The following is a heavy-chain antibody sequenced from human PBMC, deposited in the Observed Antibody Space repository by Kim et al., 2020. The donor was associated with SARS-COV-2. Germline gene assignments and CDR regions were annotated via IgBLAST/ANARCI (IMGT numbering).Heavy chain of an antibody. CDR3: ARDYYGRMTTGAGY. Sequence: ASVKVSCKASGYTFTSYGISWVRQAPGQGLEWMGWISAYNGNTNYAQKLQGRVTMTTDTSTSTAYMELRSLRSDDTAVYYCARDYYGRMTTGAGYWGQGTLVTVSS. CDR1: GYTFTSYG. CDR2: ISAYNGNT. D-gene: IGHD4-17*01. J-gene: IGHJ4*02. V-gene: IGHV1-18*04.